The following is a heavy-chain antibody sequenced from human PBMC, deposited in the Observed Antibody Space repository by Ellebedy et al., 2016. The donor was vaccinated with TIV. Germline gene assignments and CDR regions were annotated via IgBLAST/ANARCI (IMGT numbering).Heavy chain of an antibody. V-gene: IGHV3-7*01. Sequence: PGGSLRLSCAASGFSFRSYWMSWVRQAPGKGLEWVANIYQDGGVQYYVDSVKGRFTISRDNADNSLFLQMNRLRAEDTAVYFCARRGSYGDYAVQINSWFDTWGRGTLVAASS. CDR3: ARRGSYGDYAVQINSWFDT. J-gene: IGHJ5*02. CDR1: GFSFRSYW. D-gene: IGHD4-17*01. CDR2: IYQDGGVQ.